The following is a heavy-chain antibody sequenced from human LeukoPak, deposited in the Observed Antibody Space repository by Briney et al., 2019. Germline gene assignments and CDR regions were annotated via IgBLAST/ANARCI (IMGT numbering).Heavy chain of an antibody. CDR2: ISAYNGNT. CDR3: ATAIVVVIASTAAFDI. J-gene: IGHJ3*02. D-gene: IGHD2-15*01. CDR1: GYTFTSYG. Sequence: ASVKVSCKASGYTFTSYGISWVRQAPGQGLEWMGWISAYNGNTNYAQKFQGRVTMTEDTSTDTAYMELTSLRSEDTAVYYCATAIVVVIASTAAFDIWGQGTMVTVSS. V-gene: IGHV1-18*01.